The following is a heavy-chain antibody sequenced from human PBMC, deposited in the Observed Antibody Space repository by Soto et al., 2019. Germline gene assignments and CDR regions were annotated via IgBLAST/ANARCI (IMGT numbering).Heavy chain of an antibody. V-gene: IGHV4-39*02. Sequence: SETLSLTCTVSGGSISGSSSYYWGWIRQPPGKGLEWIGSLYYSGSTYYNPSLRSRSTISVHTSKNQFSLQLSSVTAADTAVYYCAREGGEGNYFDYWGQGTLVTVSS. D-gene: IGHD3-10*01. CDR1: GGSISGSSSYY. CDR3: AREGGEGNYFDY. J-gene: IGHJ4*02. CDR2: LYYSGST.